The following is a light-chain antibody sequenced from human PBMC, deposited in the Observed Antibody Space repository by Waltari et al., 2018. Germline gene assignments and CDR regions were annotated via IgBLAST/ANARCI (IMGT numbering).Light chain of an antibody. CDR1: DLPRKY. V-gene: IGLV3-10*01. J-gene: IGLJ1*01. CDR2: EDT. Sequence: SYELTQPPSVSVSPGQTARTTCSGHDLPRKYAYWFQQKSGQAPRLVIYEDTKRPSGIPERFSGSSSGTVATLTISGAQVDDEADYYCYSSDSTGLRVFGGGTTVVVL. CDR3: YSSDSTGLRV.